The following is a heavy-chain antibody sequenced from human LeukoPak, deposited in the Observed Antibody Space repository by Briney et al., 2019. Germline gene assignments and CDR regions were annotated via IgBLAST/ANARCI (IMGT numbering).Heavy chain of an antibody. CDR3: ARGSEWLGSYYYYMDV. V-gene: IGHV1-8*01. CDR2: MNPNSGNT. D-gene: IGHD6-19*01. Sequence: ASVKVSCKASGYTFTSYDINWVRQATGQGLEWMGWMNPNSGNTGYAQKFQGRVTMTRNTSISTAYMELSSLRSEDTAVYYCARGSEWLGSYYYYMDVWAKGTTVTISS. CDR1: GYTFTSYD. J-gene: IGHJ6*03.